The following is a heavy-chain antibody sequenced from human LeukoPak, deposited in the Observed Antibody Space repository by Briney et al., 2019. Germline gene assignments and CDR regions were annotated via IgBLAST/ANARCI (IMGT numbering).Heavy chain of an antibody. D-gene: IGHD1-1*01. CDR2: ISSSGSTI. J-gene: IGHJ3*02. CDR1: GFTFSSYS. Sequence: PGGSLRLSCAASGFTFSSYSMNWVRQAPGKGLEWVSSISSSGSTIYYADSVKGRFTISRDNAKNSLYLQMNSLRAEDTAVYYCARTIGPLEAFDIWGQGTMVTVSS. CDR3: ARTIGPLEAFDI. V-gene: IGHV3-21*04.